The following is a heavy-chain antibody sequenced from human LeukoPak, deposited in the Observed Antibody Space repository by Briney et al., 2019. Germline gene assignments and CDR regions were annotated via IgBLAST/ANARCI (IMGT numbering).Heavy chain of an antibody. Sequence: GGSLRLSCAGPGFTFDDYGISWVRQAPGKGLEWVSGINWNGGSTGYADSVKGRFTISRDNAKNSLYLQMNSLRAEDTALYYCARESGATYYYDSSGYPFDYWGQGTLVTVSS. CDR3: ARESGATYYYDSSGYPFDY. J-gene: IGHJ4*02. CDR1: GFTFDDYG. CDR2: INWNGGST. V-gene: IGHV3-20*04. D-gene: IGHD3-22*01.